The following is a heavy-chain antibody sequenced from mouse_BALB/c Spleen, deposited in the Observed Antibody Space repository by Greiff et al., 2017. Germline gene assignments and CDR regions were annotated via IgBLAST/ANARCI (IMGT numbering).Heavy chain of an antibody. CDR1: GFAFSSYD. V-gene: IGHV5-12-1*01. CDR3: ARHPVSY. Sequence: EVHLVESGGGLVKPGGSLKLSCAASGFAFSSYDMSWVRQTPEKRLEWVAYISSGGGSTYYPDTVKGRFTISRDNAKNTLYLQMSSLKSEDTAMYYCARHPVSYWGQGTLVTVSA. CDR2: ISSGGGST. J-gene: IGHJ3*01.